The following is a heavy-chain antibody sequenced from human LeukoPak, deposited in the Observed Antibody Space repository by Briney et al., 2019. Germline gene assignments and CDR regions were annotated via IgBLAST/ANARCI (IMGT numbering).Heavy chain of an antibody. V-gene: IGHV4-39*02. CDR3: ARDQPFDP. CDR1: GGSISSSSYY. J-gene: IGHJ5*02. Sequence: PSETLSLTCTVSGGSISSSSYYWGWIRQPPGKGLEWIGSIYYSGSTYYNPSLKSRVTISVDTSKNQFSLKLSSVTAADTAVYYCARDQPFDPWGQGTLVTVSS. CDR2: IYYSGST.